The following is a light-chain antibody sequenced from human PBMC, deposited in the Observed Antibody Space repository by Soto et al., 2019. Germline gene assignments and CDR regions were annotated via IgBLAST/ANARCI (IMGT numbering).Light chain of an antibody. CDR3: QQYNSHSPLT. CDR2: DAS. J-gene: IGKJ4*01. V-gene: IGKV1-5*01. Sequence: DIQMTQSPSSLSASVGDRVTITCRASQSISSYLNWYQQKPGKAPKLLIYDASSLESGVPSRFSGSGSGTEFTLTISSLQPDDFATYYCQQYNSHSPLTFGGGTKVDIK. CDR1: QSISSY.